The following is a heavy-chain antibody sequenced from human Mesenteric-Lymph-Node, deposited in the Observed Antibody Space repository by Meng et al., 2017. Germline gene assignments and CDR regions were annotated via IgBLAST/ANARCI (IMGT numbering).Heavy chain of an antibody. V-gene: IGHV3-74*01. CDR2: VSNDESIA. CDR1: GFPFSDYW. CDR3: ATDSWTSVPS. J-gene: IGHJ5*02. D-gene: IGHD3/OR15-3a*01. Sequence: GESLKISCAASGFPFSDYWMNWVRQTPGNGLVWVSRVSNDESIASYADSVQGRFTIYRNNAKHTLYLQVNSLRHQGTAVYYCATDSWTSVPSWGQGTLVTVSS.